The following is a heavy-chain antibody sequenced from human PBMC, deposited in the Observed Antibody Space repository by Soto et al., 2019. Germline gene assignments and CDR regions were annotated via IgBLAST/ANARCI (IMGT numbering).Heavy chain of an antibody. V-gene: IGHV1-69*13. D-gene: IGHD4-17*01. CDR1: GGTFSSYA. CDR3: ASPLTTVVTFVHYYYYGMDV. CDR2: IIPIFGTA. J-gene: IGHJ6*02. Sequence: SVKVSCKASGGTFSSYAISWVRQAPGQGLEWMGGIIPIFGTANYAQKFQGRVMITADESTSTAYMELSSLRSEDTAVYYCASPLTTVVTFVHYYYYGMDVWGQGTTVTVSS.